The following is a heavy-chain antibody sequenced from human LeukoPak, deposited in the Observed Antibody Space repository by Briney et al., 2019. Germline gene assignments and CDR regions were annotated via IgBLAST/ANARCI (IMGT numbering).Heavy chain of an antibody. CDR3: ARGPQHPHDDYYDSSGYPYYFDY. Sequence: GASVKVSCKASGGTFSSYAISWVRQAPGQGLEWVGGIIPIFGTANYAQKFQGRVTITADESTSTAYMELSSLRSEDTAVYYCARGPQHPHDDYYDSSGYPYYFDYWGQGTLVTVSS. CDR2: IIPIFGTA. CDR1: GGTFSSYA. J-gene: IGHJ4*02. V-gene: IGHV1-69*13. D-gene: IGHD3-22*01.